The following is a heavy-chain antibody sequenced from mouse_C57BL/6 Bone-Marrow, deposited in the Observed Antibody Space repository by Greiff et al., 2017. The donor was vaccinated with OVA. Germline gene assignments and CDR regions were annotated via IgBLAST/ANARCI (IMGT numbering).Heavy chain of an antibody. CDR1: GFNIKNTY. Sequence: VQLQQSVAELVRPGASVKLSCTASGFNIKNTYMHWVKQRPEQGLEWIGRIDPANDTTKYAPQFQGKATMTADTSSNTDYLQRSSRSAEDTAVDCCARGNFGSSVYAMDDWGQGTSVTVSS. D-gene: IGHD1-1*01. V-gene: IGHV14-3*01. J-gene: IGHJ4*01. CDR3: ARGNFGSSVYAMDD. CDR2: IDPANDTT.